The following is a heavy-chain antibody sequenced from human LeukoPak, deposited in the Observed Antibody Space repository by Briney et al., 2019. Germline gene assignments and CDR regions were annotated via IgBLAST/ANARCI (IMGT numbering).Heavy chain of an antibody. Sequence: ASVKVSCKASGYTFTGYYMHWVRQAPGQGPEWMGWINPNSGGTNYAQKFQGRVTMTRDTSISTAYMELSRLRSDDTAVYYCARALPGVLWFGDWGQGTLVTVSS. CDR1: GYTFTGYY. D-gene: IGHD3-10*01. CDR3: ARALPGVLWFGD. V-gene: IGHV1-2*02. CDR2: INPNSGGT. J-gene: IGHJ4*02.